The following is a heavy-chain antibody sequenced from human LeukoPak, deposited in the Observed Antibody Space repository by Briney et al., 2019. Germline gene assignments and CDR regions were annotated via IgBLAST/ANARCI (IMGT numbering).Heavy chain of an antibody. V-gene: IGHV5-51*01. CDR1: GYTFSSNW. CDR2: IYPGDSDT. Sequence: GESLKISCKGSGYTFSSNWIGWVRQMPGKGLEWMGIIYPGDSDTRYSPSFQGQVTISADKSSSTAYLQWSSLKASDTAMYYCARHRVGIYSRNHAFDIWGQGTIVTVS. D-gene: IGHD1-26*01. CDR3: ARHRVGIYSRNHAFDI. J-gene: IGHJ3*02.